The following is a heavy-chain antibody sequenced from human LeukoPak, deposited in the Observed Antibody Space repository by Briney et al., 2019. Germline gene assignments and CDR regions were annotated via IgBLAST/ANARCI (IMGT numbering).Heavy chain of an antibody. CDR3: ARDSCSSTSCYGIDY. D-gene: IGHD2-2*01. J-gene: IGHJ4*02. CDR1: GFTISDHW. V-gene: IGHV3-7*01. CDR2: IKQDGSEK. Sequence: GVLRLSCAASGFTISDHWMSWVRQAPEKGLEWVANIKQDGSEKYYVDSVKGRFTISRDNAKNSLYLQMNTLRAEDTAVYYCARDSCSSTSCYGIDYWGQGTLVTVSS.